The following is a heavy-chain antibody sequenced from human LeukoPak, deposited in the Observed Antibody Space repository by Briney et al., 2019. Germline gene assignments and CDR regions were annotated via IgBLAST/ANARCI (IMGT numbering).Heavy chain of an antibody. CDR2: IYPGDSDT. J-gene: IGHJ6*03. Sequence: GESLKISCKGSGYSFTSYWIGWVRQMPGKGLEWMGIIYPGDSDTRYSPSFQGQVTISADKSISTAYLQWSSLKASDTAMYYCARRGKDLGYYYYMDVWGKGTTVTVSS. CDR1: GYSFTSYW. V-gene: IGHV5-51*01. D-gene: IGHD4-23*01. CDR3: ARRGKDLGYYYYMDV.